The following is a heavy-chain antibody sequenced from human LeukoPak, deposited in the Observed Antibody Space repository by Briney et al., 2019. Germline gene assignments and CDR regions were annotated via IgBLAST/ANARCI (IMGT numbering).Heavy chain of an antibody. D-gene: IGHD5-18*01. CDR1: GFTFSDYY. J-gene: IGHJ6*02. CDR2: IGSSGSTI. CDR3: ARVRGEVVWIQLTKRYYYYGMDV. V-gene: IGHV3-11*01. Sequence: GGSLRLSCAASGFTFSDYYMSWIRQAPGKGLEWVSYIGSSGSTIYYADSVKGRFTISRDNAKNSLYLQMNSLRAEDTAVYYCARVRGEVVWIQLTKRYYYYGMDVWGQGTTVTVSS.